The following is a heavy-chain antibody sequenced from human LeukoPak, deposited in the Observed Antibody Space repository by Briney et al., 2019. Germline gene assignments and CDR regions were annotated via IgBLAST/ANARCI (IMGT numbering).Heavy chain of an antibody. CDR3: AKDRSYYDSSGYYVRQPYYYYYGMDV. J-gene: IGHJ6*02. V-gene: IGHV3-7*03. CDR1: GFTFSSYW. Sequence: GGSLRLSCGASGFTFSSYWMSWVRQAPGKGLEWVANIKQDGSEKYYVDSVKGRFTISRDNAKNSLYLQMNSLRAEDTAVYYCAKDRSYYDSSGYYVRQPYYYYYGMDVWGQGTTVTVSS. CDR2: IKQDGSEK. D-gene: IGHD3-22*01.